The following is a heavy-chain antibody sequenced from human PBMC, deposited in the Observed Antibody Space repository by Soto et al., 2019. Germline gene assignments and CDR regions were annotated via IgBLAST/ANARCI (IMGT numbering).Heavy chain of an antibody. V-gene: IGHV4-59*08. J-gene: IGHJ6*02. CDR1: GGSISSYY. Sequence: SETLSLTCTVSGGSISSYYWSWIRQPPGKGLEWIGYIYYSGSTNYNPSLKSRVTISVDTSKNQFSLKLSSVTAADTAVYYCASNLFPYYYDSSGYPPMDFWGQGTTVTVSS. CDR2: IYYSGST. D-gene: IGHD3-22*01. CDR3: ASNLFPYYYDSSGYPPMDF.